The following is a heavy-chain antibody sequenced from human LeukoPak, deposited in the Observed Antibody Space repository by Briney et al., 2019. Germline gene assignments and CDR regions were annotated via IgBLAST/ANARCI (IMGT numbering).Heavy chain of an antibody. CDR1: GFTFSSYE. V-gene: IGHV3-23*01. Sequence: PGGSLRLSCAASGFTFSSYEMNWVRQAPGKGLEWVSAISGSGGSTYYADSVKGRFTISRDNSKNTLYLQMNSLRAEDTAVYYCALLGNPSGWSYFDYWGQGTLVTVSS. D-gene: IGHD6-19*01. J-gene: IGHJ4*02. CDR2: ISGSGGST. CDR3: ALLGNPSGWSYFDY.